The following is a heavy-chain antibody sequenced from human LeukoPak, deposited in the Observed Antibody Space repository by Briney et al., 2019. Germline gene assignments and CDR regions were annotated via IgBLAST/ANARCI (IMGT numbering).Heavy chain of an antibody. CDR3: ARDRVRLGGLRPHAAFAI. V-gene: IGHV1-18*01. J-gene: IGHJ3*02. CDR1: GYTFTNYC. D-gene: IGHD3-16*01. CDR2: ISAYNGNT. Sequence: ASVKVSCKAAGYTFTNYCISWGGQAPGQGLEERGGISAYNGNTNYAQKLHGRVTTTTDTSTSTAYMALRSLRSDATAVYYCARDRVRLGGLRPHAAFAIWGKGPMVTASS.